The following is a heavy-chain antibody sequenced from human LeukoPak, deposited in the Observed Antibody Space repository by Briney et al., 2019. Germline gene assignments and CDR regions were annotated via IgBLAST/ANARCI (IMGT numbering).Heavy chain of an antibody. Sequence: SVKVSCKASGGTFSSYAISWVRQAPGQGLEWMGGIIPIFGTANYAQKFQGRVTITADESTSTAYMELSSLRSGDTAVYYCARAGLEYCGGDCYSAYYFDYWGQGTLVTVSS. CDR1: GGTFSSYA. CDR3: ARAGLEYCGGDCYSAYYFDY. V-gene: IGHV1-69*13. J-gene: IGHJ4*02. CDR2: IIPIFGTA. D-gene: IGHD2-21*01.